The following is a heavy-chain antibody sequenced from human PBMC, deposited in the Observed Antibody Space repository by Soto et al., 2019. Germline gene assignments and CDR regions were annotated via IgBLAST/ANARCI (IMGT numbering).Heavy chain of an antibody. Sequence: EVQLVESGGGSVQPGGSLRLSCAASGFTFSNYWMHWVRQAPGKGPMWVSRIKNDGSGTYYADSVKGRLTISRYNAKNTLYLQMNSLRDEDTAVYYGVSGDGDYYDGNGYLGRHWGQGTLVTVSS. CDR3: VSGDGDYYDGNGYLGRH. V-gene: IGHV3-74*01. J-gene: IGHJ4*02. CDR1: GFTFSNYW. CDR2: IKNDGSGT. D-gene: IGHD3-22*01.